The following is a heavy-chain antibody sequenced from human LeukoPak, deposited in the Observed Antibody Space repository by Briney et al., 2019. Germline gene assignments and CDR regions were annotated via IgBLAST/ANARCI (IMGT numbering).Heavy chain of an antibody. Sequence: SETLSLTCTVSGVPISSSNSYWGWIRQPPGKGLEWIGSIYYSGNTYYNASLKSQVSISIDTSKNQFSLRLTSVTAADTAVYYCARQTGSGLFILPGGQGTLVTVSS. J-gene: IGHJ4*02. D-gene: IGHD3/OR15-3a*01. CDR2: IYYSGNT. CDR1: GVPISSSNSY. CDR3: ARQTGSGLFILP. V-gene: IGHV4-39*01.